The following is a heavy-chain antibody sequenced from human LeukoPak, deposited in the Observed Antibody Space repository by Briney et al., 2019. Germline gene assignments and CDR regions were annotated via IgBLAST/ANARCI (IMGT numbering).Heavy chain of an antibody. CDR2: IKTNTDGGTT. Sequence: GGSLRLSCAVSGLTFTNAWMSWVRQAPGKGLEWVGRIKTNTDGGTTDYTAPVKGRFTISRDDSKNMLYLQMNSLNAEDTGVYYCATSRQRWSYFDYWGQGTLVTVSS. CDR1: GLTFTNAW. CDR3: ATSRQRWSYFDY. J-gene: IGHJ4*02. D-gene: IGHD2-15*01. V-gene: IGHV3-15*01.